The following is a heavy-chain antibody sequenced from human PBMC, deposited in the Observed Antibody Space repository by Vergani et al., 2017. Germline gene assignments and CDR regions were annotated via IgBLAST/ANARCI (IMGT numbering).Heavy chain of an antibody. V-gene: IGHV4-34*01. CDR1: GGSFSDYY. CDR3: ARGGAAAGSSVRYYYYYGMDV. D-gene: IGHD6-13*01. Sequence: QVQLQQWGAGLLKPSETLSLTCAVYGGSFSDYYWSWIRQPPGKGLEWIGEINHSGSTSYNPSLKSRVTISVDTSKNQFSLKLSSVTAADTAVYYCARGGAAAGSSVRYYYYYGMDVWGQGTTVTVSS. J-gene: IGHJ6*02. CDR2: INHSGST.